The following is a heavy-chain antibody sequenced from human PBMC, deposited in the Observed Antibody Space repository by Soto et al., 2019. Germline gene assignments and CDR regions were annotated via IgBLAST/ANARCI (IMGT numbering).Heavy chain of an antibody. CDR1: GFTFSSYW. Sequence: GGSLRLSCAASGFTFSSYWMHWVRQAPGKGLVWVSRINSDGSSTSYADSVKGRFTISRDNAKNTLYLQMNSLRAEDTAVYYCARHGIRAVAGTGGGLYYYGMDVWGQGTTVTVSS. V-gene: IGHV3-74*01. CDR3: ARHGIRAVAGTGGGLYYYGMDV. D-gene: IGHD6-19*01. J-gene: IGHJ6*02. CDR2: INSDGSST.